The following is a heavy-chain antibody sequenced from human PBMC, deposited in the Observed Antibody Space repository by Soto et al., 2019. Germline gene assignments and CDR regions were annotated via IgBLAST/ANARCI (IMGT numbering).Heavy chain of an antibody. CDR3: ARDPRFYSYPAAPDGYFDY. CDR1: GFTFSSYA. D-gene: IGHD3-3*01. Sequence: VQLVESGGGVVQPGRSLRLSCAASGFTFSSYAMHWVRQAPGKGLEWVAVISYDGSNKYYADSVKGRFTISRDNSKNTLYLQMNSLRAEDTAVYYCARDPRFYSYPAAPDGYFDYCGQGTLVTVSS. V-gene: IGHV3-30-3*01. J-gene: IGHJ4*02. CDR2: ISYDGSNK.